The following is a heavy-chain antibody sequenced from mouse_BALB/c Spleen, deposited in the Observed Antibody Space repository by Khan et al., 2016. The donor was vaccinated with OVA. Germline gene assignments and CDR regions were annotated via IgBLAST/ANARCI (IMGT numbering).Heavy chain of an antibody. V-gene: IGHV3-2*02. CDR3: ARSLYYSYGYALDC. CDR2: ISSTGST. CDR1: GYSITSDYA. D-gene: IGHD2-12*01. J-gene: IGHJ4*01. Sequence: EVQLQESGPGLVKPSQSLSLTCTVTGYSITSDYAWNWIRQFPGNKLEWMGYISSTGSTSYNPSLKSRISLTRDTSKNQFFLQLKSVTTEDTATYYGARSLYYSYGYALDCWGRGTSVTVSS.